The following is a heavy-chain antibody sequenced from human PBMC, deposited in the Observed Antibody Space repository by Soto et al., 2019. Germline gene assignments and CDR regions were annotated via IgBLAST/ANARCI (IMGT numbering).Heavy chain of an antibody. CDR1: GGSVSSGSYY. CDR2: IYYSGST. J-gene: IGHJ4*02. V-gene: IGHV4-61*01. Sequence: QVQLQESGPGLVKPSETLSLTCTVSGGSVSSGSYYWSWIRQPPGKGLEWIGYIYYSGSTNYNPSLESRVTISVDTSKNQFSLKLSSVTAADTAVYFCARMTTVTLFDYWGQGTLVTVSS. D-gene: IGHD4-17*01. CDR3: ARMTTVTLFDY.